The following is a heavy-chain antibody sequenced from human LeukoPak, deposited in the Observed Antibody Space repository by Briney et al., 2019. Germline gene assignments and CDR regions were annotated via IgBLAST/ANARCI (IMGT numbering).Heavy chain of an antibody. J-gene: IGHJ4*02. D-gene: IGHD3-10*01. CDR1: GFTFSTYW. V-gene: IGHV3-30*02. CDR2: IRYDGSNK. CDR3: AKDRNYYGSGSYSSFDY. Sequence: GGSLRLSCAASGFTFSTYWMSWVRQAPGKGLEWVAFIRYDGSNKYYADSVKGRLTISRDNSKNTVYLQMNSLRVEDTAVYYCAKDRNYYGSGSYSSFDYWGQGTLVTVSS.